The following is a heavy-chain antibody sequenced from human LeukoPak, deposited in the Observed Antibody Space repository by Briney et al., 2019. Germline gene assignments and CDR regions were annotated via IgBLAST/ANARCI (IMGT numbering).Heavy chain of an antibody. CDR3: SREGVGTRSGIGTPGTPFVGFADY. J-gene: IGHJ4*02. CDR2: ISYGGSYK. Sequence: VEPGRPLRLSCAASEFTFNTYGMHWVRQAPGKGLEWGVDISYGGSYKFYTESVKGRFTIYRDNSKSTLYLQMNSLRAEDTAVYYCSREGVGTRSGIGTPGTPFVGFADYWGQGTLVTVSS. CDR1: EFTFNTYG. V-gene: IGHV3-30*03. D-gene: IGHD6-13*01.